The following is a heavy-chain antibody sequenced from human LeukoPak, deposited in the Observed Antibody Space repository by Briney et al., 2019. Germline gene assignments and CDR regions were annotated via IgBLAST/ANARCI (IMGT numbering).Heavy chain of an antibody. V-gene: IGHV3-53*01. CDR2: LYSGGTT. CDR1: GFTVSSNY. CDR3: ARWPLGYCSSTSCYSY. J-gene: IGHJ4*02. D-gene: IGHD2-2*02. Sequence: GGSLRLSCAASGFTVSSNYMSWVRQAPGKGLEWVSVLYSGGTTYYTDSVKGRFTISRDNAKNSLYLQMNSLRAEDTAVYYCARWPLGYCSSTSCYSYWGQGTLVTVSS.